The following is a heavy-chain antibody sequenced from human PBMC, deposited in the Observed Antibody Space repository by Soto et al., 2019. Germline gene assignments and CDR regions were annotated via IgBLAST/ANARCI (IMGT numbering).Heavy chain of an antibody. CDR2: IWYDGSEK. J-gene: IGHJ3*02. Sequence: GSLRLSCAASGFTFSDYAFHWVRQAPGKGLEWVAVIWYDGSEKYHADSVKGRFTISRDNSKNTVDLQMNSLRVEDTAMYYCARDKGADAPIDIWGQGTMVTVSS. V-gene: IGHV3-33*01. CDR1: GFTFSDYA. CDR3: ARDKGADAPIDI.